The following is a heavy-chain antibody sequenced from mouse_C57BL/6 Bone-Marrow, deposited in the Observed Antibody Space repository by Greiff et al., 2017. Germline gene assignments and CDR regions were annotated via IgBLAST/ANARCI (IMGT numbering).Heavy chain of an antibody. D-gene: IGHD1-1*01. V-gene: IGHV1-78*01. CDR2: IYPRDGST. CDR1: GYTFTDYT. Sequence: QVQLQQSDAELVKPGASVKISCKVSGYTFTDYTIHWMKQRPEQGLEWIGYIYPRDGSTKYNEKFKGKATLTADKSSSTAYMQLNSLTSEDSAVYCCARGDYYGSSYSYWGQGTTLTVSS. CDR3: ARGDYYGSSYSY. J-gene: IGHJ2*01.